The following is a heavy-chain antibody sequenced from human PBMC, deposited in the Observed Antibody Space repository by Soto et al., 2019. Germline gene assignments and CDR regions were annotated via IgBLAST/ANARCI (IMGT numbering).Heavy chain of an antibody. CDR3: AREGGIVGATTVDY. Sequence: SETLSLTCTVSGGSISSGDYYGSWIRQPPGKGLEWIGYIYYSGSTYYNPSLKSRVTISVDTSKNQFSLKLSSVTAADTAVYYCAREGGIVGATTVDYWGQGTLVTVSS. J-gene: IGHJ4*02. CDR2: IYYSGST. D-gene: IGHD1-26*01. V-gene: IGHV4-30-4*01. CDR1: GGSISSGDYY.